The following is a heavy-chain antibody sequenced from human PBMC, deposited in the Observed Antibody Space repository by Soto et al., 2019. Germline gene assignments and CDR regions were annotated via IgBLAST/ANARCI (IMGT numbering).Heavy chain of an antibody. V-gene: IGHV4-61*01. Sequence: SETLSLTCTVSGGSVISATYYWSWIRQPPGKGLEWIGYIYYDGGTTYNSSLKSRVTISTDTSRSQLSLQLTSATPADTAVYYCARVLPGIAAAYDAFDVWGQGTMVTVSS. CDR2: IYYDGGT. D-gene: IGHD6-13*01. J-gene: IGHJ3*01. CDR1: GGSVISATYY. CDR3: ARVLPGIAAAYDAFDV.